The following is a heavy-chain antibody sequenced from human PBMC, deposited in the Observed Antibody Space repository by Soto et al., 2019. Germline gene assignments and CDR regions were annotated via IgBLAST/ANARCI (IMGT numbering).Heavy chain of an antibody. CDR2: IYYSGST. CDR3: ARVGSGGNYYDSSGYSGSRYFDY. J-gene: IGHJ4*02. V-gene: IGHV4-31*03. CDR1: GGSIISGGYY. D-gene: IGHD3-22*01. Sequence: LSLTCTVSGGSIISGGYYWSWIRQHPGKGLEWIGYIYYSGSTYYNPSLKSRVAISVDTSKNQFSLKLSSVTAADTAVYYCARVGSGGNYYDSSGYSGSRYFDYWGLGTLVTVSS.